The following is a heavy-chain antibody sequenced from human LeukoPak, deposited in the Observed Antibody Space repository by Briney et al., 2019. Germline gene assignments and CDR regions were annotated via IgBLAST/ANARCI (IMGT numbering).Heavy chain of an antibody. Sequence: GGSLRLSCAASGFTFSSYAMHWVRQAPGKGLEWVAAISYDGSNKYYADSVKGRFTISRDNSKNTLYLQMNSLRAEDTAVYYCARVRYSGSYFFDYWGQGTLVTVSS. V-gene: IGHV3-30-3*01. D-gene: IGHD1-26*01. J-gene: IGHJ4*02. CDR3: ARVRYSGSYFFDY. CDR2: ISYDGSNK. CDR1: GFTFSSYA.